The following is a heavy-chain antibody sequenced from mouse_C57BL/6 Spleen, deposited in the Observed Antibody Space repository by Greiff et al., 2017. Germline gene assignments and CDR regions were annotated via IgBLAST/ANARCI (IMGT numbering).Heavy chain of an antibody. CDR2: INPNNGGT. CDR1: GYTFTDYN. Sequence: EVQLQQPGPELVKPGASVKMSCKASGYTFTDYNMHWVKQSHGKSLEWIGYINPNNGGTSYTQKFKGTATLPVNTPSSTAYMELRSLTSEESAVYYCASVPYYGLSYWGQGTTLTVSS. V-gene: IGHV1-22*01. J-gene: IGHJ2*01. CDR3: ASVPYYGLSY. D-gene: IGHD1-1*01.